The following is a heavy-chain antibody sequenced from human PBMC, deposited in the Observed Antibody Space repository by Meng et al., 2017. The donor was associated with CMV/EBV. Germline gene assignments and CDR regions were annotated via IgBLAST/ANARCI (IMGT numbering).Heavy chain of an antibody. CDR1: GYTFTSYY. D-gene: IGHD3-22*01. V-gene: IGHV1-46*01. J-gene: IGHJ4*02. CDR2: INPSGGST. CDR3: ARDGAPRDSSGYYSDY. Sequence: SVKVSCKASGYTFTSYYMHWVRQAPGQGLEWMGIINPSGGSTSYAQKFQGRVTMTRDTSTSTVYMELSSLRSEDTAVYYCARDGAPRDSSGYYSDYWGQGTLVTVSS.